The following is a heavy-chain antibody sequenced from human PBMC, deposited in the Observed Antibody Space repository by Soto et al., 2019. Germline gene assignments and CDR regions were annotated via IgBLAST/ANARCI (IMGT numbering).Heavy chain of an antibody. Sequence: WETLSLTCTASGGSVSSNYWTWIRQPAGKGLEWIGRMYISGTTDYNPSLKGLVTMSVDTSKNQVSLPVTSVTGAATAVYSCARERAAPSWFDPWGRGTLVTVSS. CDR2: MYISGTT. D-gene: IGHD6-6*01. V-gene: IGHV4-4*07. J-gene: IGHJ5*02. CDR1: GGSVSSNY. CDR3: ARERAAPSWFDP.